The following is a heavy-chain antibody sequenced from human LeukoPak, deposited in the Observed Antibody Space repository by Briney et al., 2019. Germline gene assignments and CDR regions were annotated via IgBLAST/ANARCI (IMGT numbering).Heavy chain of an antibody. D-gene: IGHD3-22*01. CDR1: GSIFTSYW. CDR2: IYPGDSDT. CDR3: SRFYYDSSGFDY. Sequence: GASLETSSKGSGSIFTSYWIGWVRPMPGKGLEWMGIIYPGDSDTRYSPSFQGQVTISADKSISTAYLQWSSLKAADTAMYCCSRFYYDSSGFDYWGQGTLVTVSS. J-gene: IGHJ4*02. V-gene: IGHV5-51*01.